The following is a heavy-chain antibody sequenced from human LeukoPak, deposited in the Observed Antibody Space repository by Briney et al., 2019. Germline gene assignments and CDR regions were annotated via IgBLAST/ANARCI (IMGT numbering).Heavy chain of an antibody. Sequence: GASVKVSCKASGYTFTGYYMHWVRQAPGQGLEWMGWMNPNSGNTGYAQKFQGRVTMTRNTSISTAYMELSSLRSEDTAVYYCILLPSEFWTRGGYWGQGTLVTVSS. V-gene: IGHV1-8*02. D-gene: IGHD3-3*01. CDR1: GYTFTGYY. CDR3: ILLPSEFWTRGGY. J-gene: IGHJ4*02. CDR2: MNPNSGNT.